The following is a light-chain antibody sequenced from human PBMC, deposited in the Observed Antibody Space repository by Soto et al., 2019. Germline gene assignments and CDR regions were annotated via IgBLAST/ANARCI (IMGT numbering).Light chain of an antibody. CDR2: AAS. Sequence: DIQMTQSPSSLSASVGDRVTITCRASQSISSYLNWYQQKPGKAPKLLIYAASSLQTGVPSRFSGSGSGTDYTFTISSLHPEDIATYYCQHYNNLPPTWTFGQGTKVDIK. J-gene: IGKJ1*01. V-gene: IGKV1-33*01. CDR3: QHYNNLPPTWT. CDR1: QSISSY.